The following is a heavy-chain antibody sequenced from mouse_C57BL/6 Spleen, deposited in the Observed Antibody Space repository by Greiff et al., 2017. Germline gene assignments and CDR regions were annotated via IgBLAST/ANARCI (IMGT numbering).Heavy chain of an antibody. V-gene: IGHV1-69*01. D-gene: IGHD2-12*01. CDR2: IDPSDSYT. CDR1: GYTFTSYW. Sequence: VQLQQSGAELVMPGASVKLSCKASGYTFTSYWMHWVKQRPGQGLEWIGEIDPSDSYTNYNQKFKGKSTLTVDKSSSTAYMQLSSLTSEDSAVYYCALNDEGFAYWGQGTLVTVSA. CDR3: ALNDEGFAY. J-gene: IGHJ3*01.